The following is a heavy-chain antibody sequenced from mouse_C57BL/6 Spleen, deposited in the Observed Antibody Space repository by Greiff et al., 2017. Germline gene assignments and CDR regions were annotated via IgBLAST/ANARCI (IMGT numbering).Heavy chain of an antibody. J-gene: IGHJ2*01. CDR2: IHPNSGST. CDR3: ALWSYYFDY. V-gene: IGHV1-64*01. D-gene: IGHD1-1*02. CDR1: GYTFTSYW. Sequence: QVQLQQPGAELVKPGASVTLSCKASGYTFTSYWMHWVKQMPGQGLEWIGMIHPNSGSTNYNEKFKSKATLTVDKSSSTAYMQLSSLTSEDSAVYYCALWSYYFDYWGQGTTLTVSS.